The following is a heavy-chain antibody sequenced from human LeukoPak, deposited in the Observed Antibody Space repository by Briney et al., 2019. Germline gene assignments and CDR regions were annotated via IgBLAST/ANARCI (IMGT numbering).Heavy chain of an antibody. CDR3: ARAPGHYYYMDV. CDR1: GGSISSGGYY. J-gene: IGHJ6*03. Sequence: NPSETLSLTCTVSGGSISSGGYYWSWIRQPPGKGLEWIGYICHSGSTYYNPSLKSRVTISVDRSKNQFSLKLSSVTAADTAVYYCARAPGHYYYMDVWGKGTTVTVSS. V-gene: IGHV4-30-2*01. D-gene: IGHD3-10*01. CDR2: ICHSGST.